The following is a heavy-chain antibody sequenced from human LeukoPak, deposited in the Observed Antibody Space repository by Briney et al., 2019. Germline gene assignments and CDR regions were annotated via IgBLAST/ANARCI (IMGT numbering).Heavy chain of an antibody. CDR2: INHSGST. V-gene: IGHV4-34*01. D-gene: IGHD3-3*01. J-gene: IGHJ5*02. CDR1: GGSFSGYY. Sequence: PSETLSLTCAVYGGSFSGYYWSWIRQPPGKGLEWIGEINHSGSTNYNPSLKSRVTISVDTSKNQFSLKLSSVTAADTAVYYCARESVEVYDFWSGYHNWFDPWGQGTLVTVSS. CDR3: ARESVEVYDFWSGYHNWFDP.